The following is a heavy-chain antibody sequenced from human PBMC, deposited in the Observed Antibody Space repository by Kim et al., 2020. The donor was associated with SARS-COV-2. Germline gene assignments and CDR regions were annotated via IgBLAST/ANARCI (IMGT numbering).Heavy chain of an antibody. CDR2: ISYDASDK. D-gene: IGHD5-12*01. V-gene: IGHV3-33*01. Sequence: GGSLRLSCAASGFNFRSYGMHWVRQAPGKGLEWVAFISYDASDKFYADSVKGRFTVSRDNSNNTLYLQLYNLGGKDTAVFYCARGPVDPKDGWYFDLWGR. J-gene: IGHJ2*01. CDR1: GFNFRSYG. CDR3: ARGPVDPKDGWYFDL.